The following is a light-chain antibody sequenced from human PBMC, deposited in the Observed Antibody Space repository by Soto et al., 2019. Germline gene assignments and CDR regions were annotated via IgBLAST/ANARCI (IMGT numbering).Light chain of an antibody. CDR3: SSYSSSSTPYV. V-gene: IGLV2-14*01. J-gene: IGLJ1*01. Sequence: QSALTQPTSVSGSPGQSITISCTGTTSDVCGSNYVSWYQQHPGNAPNLIIFEVHNRPSGVSNRFSGSKSGNTASLTISGLQAEDEAEYYCSSYSSSSTPYVFGTGTKVTVL. CDR1: TSDVCGSNY. CDR2: EVH.